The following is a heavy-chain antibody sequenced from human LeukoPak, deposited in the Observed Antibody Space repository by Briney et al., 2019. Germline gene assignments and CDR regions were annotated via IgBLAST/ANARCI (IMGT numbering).Heavy chain of an antibody. J-gene: IGHJ4*02. Sequence: GGSLRLSCAASGFTFSSYAMSWVRQAQGKGLEWVGRIKTKGEGGTVDYAAPVKGRFTISRDDSKNTFYLQMNSLKTEDTAMYYCMSDLDNWGQGTPVTVSS. V-gene: IGHV3-15*01. CDR2: IKTKGEGGTV. CDR3: MSDLDN. CDR1: GFTFSSYA.